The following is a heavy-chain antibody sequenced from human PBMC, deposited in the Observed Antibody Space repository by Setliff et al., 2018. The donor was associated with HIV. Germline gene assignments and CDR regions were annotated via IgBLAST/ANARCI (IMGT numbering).Heavy chain of an antibody. J-gene: IGHJ4*02. Sequence: SLSLSCAAFGFTFSSYAMSWVRQAPGKGLEWVSAISGSGGSTYYADSVKGRFTISRDNSKNTLYLQMNSLRAEDTAVYYCAKDPRAAVATICDYWGQGTLVTVSS. CDR3: AKDPRAAVATICDY. CDR2: ISGSGGST. V-gene: IGHV3-23*01. D-gene: IGHD5-12*01. CDR1: GFTFSSYA.